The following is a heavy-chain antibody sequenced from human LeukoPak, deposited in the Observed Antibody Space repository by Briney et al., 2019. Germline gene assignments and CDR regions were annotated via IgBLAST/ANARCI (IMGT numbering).Heavy chain of an antibody. V-gene: IGHV3-23*01. J-gene: IGHJ4*02. Sequence: GGSLRLSCAASGFTFTSYSMNWVRQAPGKGLEWVSAISSSGGSTYYADSVKGRFTISRDNSKNTLYLQMNSLRAEDTAVYYCAKERAAAYYFDYWGQGTLVTVSS. CDR2: ISSSGGST. D-gene: IGHD6-13*01. CDR3: AKERAAAYYFDY. CDR1: GFTFTSYS.